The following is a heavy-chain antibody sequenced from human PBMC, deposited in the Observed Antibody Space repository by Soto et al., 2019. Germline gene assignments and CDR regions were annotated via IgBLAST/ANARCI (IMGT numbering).Heavy chain of an antibody. CDR2: IYHTGSI. D-gene: IGHD2-21*01. V-gene: IGHV4-30-4*01. Sequence: SETLSLTCSVSGDSISSGDSFWSWIRQPPGKGLEWIGYIYHTGSIFYNPSLESRVTMSVDTSKNQFSLQLSSVTSADTAVYYCARDNCGTSKCSYYYGLDVWGQGTTVT. J-gene: IGHJ6*02. CDR1: GDSISSGDSF. CDR3: ARDNCGTSKCSYYYGLDV.